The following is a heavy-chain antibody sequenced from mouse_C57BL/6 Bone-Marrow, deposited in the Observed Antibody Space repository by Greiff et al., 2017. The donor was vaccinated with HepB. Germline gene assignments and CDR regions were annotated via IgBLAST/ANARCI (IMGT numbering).Heavy chain of an antibody. D-gene: IGHD1-1*01. V-gene: IGHV5-9-1*02. CDR2: ISSGGDYI. Sequence: EVMLVESGEGLVKPGGSLKLSCAASGFTFSSYAMSWVRQTPEKRLEWVAYISSGGDYIYYADTVKGRFTISRYNARNNLYLQMSSLKSEDTAMYYCTRAYGSSLYYAMDYWGQGTSVTVSS. CDR3: TRAYGSSLYYAMDY. J-gene: IGHJ4*01. CDR1: GFTFSSYA.